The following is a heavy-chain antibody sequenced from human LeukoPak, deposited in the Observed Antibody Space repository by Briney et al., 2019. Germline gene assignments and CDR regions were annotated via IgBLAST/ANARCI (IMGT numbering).Heavy chain of an antibody. D-gene: IGHD2-15*01. CDR1: GGSISSSSYY. CDR3: ARTAGWPQYYFDY. Sequence: PSETLSLTCTVSGGSISSSSYYWGWIRQPPGKGLEWIGSIYYSGSTYYNPSLKSRVTISVDTSKNQFSLRLSSVTAADTAVYCCARTAGWPQYYFDYWGQGTLVTVSS. CDR2: IYYSGST. V-gene: IGHV4-39*01. J-gene: IGHJ4*02.